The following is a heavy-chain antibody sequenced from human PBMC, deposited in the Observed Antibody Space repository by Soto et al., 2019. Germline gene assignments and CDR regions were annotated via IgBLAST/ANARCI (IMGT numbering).Heavy chain of an antibody. J-gene: IGHJ6*02. CDR1: GGSISSSNW. V-gene: IGHV4-4*02. Sequence: PSETLSLTCAVSGGSISSSNWWSWVRQPPGKGLEWIGEIYHSGSTNYNPSLKSRVTISVDKSKNQFSLKLSSVTAADTAVYYCASFHGERDYYYGMDVWGQGTTVTVSS. D-gene: IGHD4-17*01. CDR3: ASFHGERDYYYGMDV. CDR2: IYHSGST.